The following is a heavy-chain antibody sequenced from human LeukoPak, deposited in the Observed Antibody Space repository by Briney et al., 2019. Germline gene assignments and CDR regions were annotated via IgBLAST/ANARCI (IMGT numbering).Heavy chain of an antibody. D-gene: IGHD1-26*01. CDR3: ARDSDSAAELAY. Sequence: PGRSLRLSCAASGFTFSSYGMHWVRQAPGQGLEWVAVIWYDGSNKYYADSVKGRFTISRDNSKNTLYLQMNSLRAEDTAVYYCARDSDSAAELAYWGQGTLVTVSS. CDR2: IWYDGSNK. CDR1: GFTFSSYG. V-gene: IGHV3-33*01. J-gene: IGHJ4*02.